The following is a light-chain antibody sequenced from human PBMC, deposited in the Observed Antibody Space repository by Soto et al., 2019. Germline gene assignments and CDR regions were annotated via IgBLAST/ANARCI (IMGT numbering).Light chain of an antibody. J-gene: IGKJ1*01. CDR1: QSVSSSY. CDR2: GAS. CDR3: QQSET. Sequence: IVLTQSPGTPSLSAGERATLSCRASQSVSSSYLAWYQQKPGQAPRLLIYGASSRATGIPDRFSGSGAGTDFTLTITRLEPEDVAVYSCQQSETFGQGTKVDIK. V-gene: IGKV3-20*01.